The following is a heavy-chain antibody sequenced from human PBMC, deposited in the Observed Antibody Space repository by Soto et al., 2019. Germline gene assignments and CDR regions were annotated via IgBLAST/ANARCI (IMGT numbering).Heavy chain of an antibody. CDR3: ARDSSITIFGVVDYYYYGMDV. Sequence: ESGGGVVQPGRSLRLSCAASGFTFSSYGMHWVRQAPGKGLEWVAVIWYDGSNKYYADSVKGRFTISRDNSKNTLYLQMNSLRAEDTAVYYCARDSSITIFGVVDYYYYGMDVWGQGTTVTVSS. V-gene: IGHV3-33*01. J-gene: IGHJ6*02. CDR1: GFTFSSYG. CDR2: IWYDGSNK. D-gene: IGHD3-3*01.